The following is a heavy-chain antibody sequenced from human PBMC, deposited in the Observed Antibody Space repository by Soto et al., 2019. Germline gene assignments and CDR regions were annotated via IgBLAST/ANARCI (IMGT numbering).Heavy chain of an antibody. CDR3: AKEVIAARPYYFDH. CDR1: GFTFNNYA. D-gene: IGHD6-6*01. Sequence: GGSLRLSCAASGFTFNNYAVSWARQTPGKGLEWVATISASGAYTFYADSVKGRFTISRDNSQNTLFLHMRSLRAGDTATYYCAKEVIAARPYYFDHWGHGTLATVSS. V-gene: IGHV3-23*01. J-gene: IGHJ4*01. CDR2: ISASGAYT.